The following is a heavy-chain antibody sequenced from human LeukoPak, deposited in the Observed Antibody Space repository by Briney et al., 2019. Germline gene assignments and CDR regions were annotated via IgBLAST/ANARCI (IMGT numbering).Heavy chain of an antibody. CDR1: GYTLTELS. D-gene: IGHD4-17*01. CDR3: ATFGDYRFIYYFDY. Sequence: ASVKVSCKVSGYTLTELSMHWVRQAPGKGLEWMGGFDPEGGETIYAQKFQGRVTMTEDTSTDTAYMELSSLRSEDTTVYYCATFGDYRFIYYFDYWGQGTLVTVSS. J-gene: IGHJ4*02. CDR2: FDPEGGET. V-gene: IGHV1-24*01.